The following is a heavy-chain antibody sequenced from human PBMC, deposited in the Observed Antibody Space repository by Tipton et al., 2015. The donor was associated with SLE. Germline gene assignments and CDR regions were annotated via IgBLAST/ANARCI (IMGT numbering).Heavy chain of an antibody. CDR1: GGSISSGSYY. J-gene: IGHJ3*02. Sequence: TLSLTCTVSGGSISSGSYYWSWIRQPAGKGLECIGRIYTSGSTNYNPSLKSRVTISVDTSRNQFSLKLSSVTAADTAVYYCAGDVVVPAAIPSAFDIWGQGTMVTVSS. CDR2: IYTSGST. CDR3: AGDVVVPAAIPSAFDI. D-gene: IGHD2-2*02. V-gene: IGHV4-61*02.